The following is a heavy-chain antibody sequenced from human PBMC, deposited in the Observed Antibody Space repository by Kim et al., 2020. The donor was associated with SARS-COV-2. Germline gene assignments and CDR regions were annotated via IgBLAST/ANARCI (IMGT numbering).Heavy chain of an antibody. V-gene: IGHV1-3*01. D-gene: IGHD2-2*01. J-gene: IGHJ4*02. Sequence: GNGDTTFSQRFQGRVNLTGDTSASAAYMELSSLGSEDTAVYYCARSRSLDYWGQGTLVTVSS. CDR2: GNGDT. CDR3: ARSRSLDY.